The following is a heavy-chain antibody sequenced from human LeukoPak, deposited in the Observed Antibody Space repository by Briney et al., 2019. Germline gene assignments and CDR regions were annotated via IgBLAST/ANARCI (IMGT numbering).Heavy chain of an antibody. D-gene: IGHD3-3*01. CDR1: GFTFSSYW. CDR2: INSDGSST. V-gene: IGHV3-74*01. J-gene: IGHJ5*02. Sequence: GGSLRLSCAASGFTFSSYWMHWVRQAPGKGLVWVSRINSDGSSTSYAGSVKGRFTISRDNAKNTLHLQMNSLRAEDTAVYYCARVPAPYYDFWSGHNWFDPWGQGTLVTVSS. CDR3: ARVPAPYYDFWSGHNWFDP.